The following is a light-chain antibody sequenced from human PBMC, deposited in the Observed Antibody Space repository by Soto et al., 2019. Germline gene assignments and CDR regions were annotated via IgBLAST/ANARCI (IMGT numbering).Light chain of an antibody. J-gene: IGKJ1*01. CDR3: QQYNNWWT. V-gene: IGKV3-15*01. CDR1: QSVSNN. Sequence: EIVMTQSPATLSVSLGERATLSCRASQSVSNNLAWYQKKPGHAPTLLIYVASTRATGIPAMCSGSGSGTEFTLTISILPSEDFAFYYCQQYNNWWTFGQGTRVDIK. CDR2: VAS.